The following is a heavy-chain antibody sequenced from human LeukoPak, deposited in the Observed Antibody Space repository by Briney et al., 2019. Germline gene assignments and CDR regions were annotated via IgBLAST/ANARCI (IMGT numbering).Heavy chain of an antibody. J-gene: IGHJ4*02. CDR3: AKVGSAGWFGELSFDY. D-gene: IGHD3-10*01. Sequence: GGSLRHSCAASGFTFSSYAMSWVRQAPGKGLEWVSAISGSGGSTYYADSVKGRFTISRDNSKNTLYLQMNSLRAEDTAVYYCAKVGSAGWFGELSFDYWGQGTLVTVSS. CDR2: ISGSGGST. CDR1: GFTFSSYA. V-gene: IGHV3-23*01.